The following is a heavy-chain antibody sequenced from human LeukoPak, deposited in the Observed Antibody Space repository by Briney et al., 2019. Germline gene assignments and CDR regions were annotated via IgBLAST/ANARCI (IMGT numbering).Heavy chain of an antibody. J-gene: IGHJ5*02. V-gene: IGHV4-30-4*01. CDR3: ARAPLPYYYDSSGYYYVEYWFDP. CDR2: IYYSGST. Sequence: PSQTLSPTCTVSGVSPTSGDNGWSWIRQPPGKGLEWIGYIYYSGSTYYNPSLKSRVTISVDTSKNQFSLKLSSVTAADTAVYYCARAPLPYYYDSSGYYYVEYWFDPWGQGTLVTVSS. D-gene: IGHD3-22*01. CDR1: GVSPTSGDNG.